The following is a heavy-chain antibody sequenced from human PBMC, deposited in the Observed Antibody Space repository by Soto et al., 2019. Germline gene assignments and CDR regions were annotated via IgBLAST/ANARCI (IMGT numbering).Heavy chain of an antibody. V-gene: IGHV1-18*01. CDR1: GYTFTSYG. CDR3: ARVWAAAGFYYYYYMDV. CDR2: ISAYNGNT. Sequence: QVQLVQSGAEVKKPGASVKVSCKASGYTFTSYGISWVRQAPGQGLEWMGWISAYNGNTNYVQKLQGRVTMTTDTSTSTAYMELRSLRSDDTAVYYCARVWAAAGFYYYYYMDVWGKGTTVTVSS. D-gene: IGHD6-13*01. J-gene: IGHJ6*03.